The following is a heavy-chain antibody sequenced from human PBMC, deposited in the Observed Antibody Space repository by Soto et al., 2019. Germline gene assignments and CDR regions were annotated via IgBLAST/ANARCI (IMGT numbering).Heavy chain of an antibody. CDR1: GYRFTSYW. CDR3: ARLEYYDSSGYSRVRWFDP. Sequence: PXGSLKISGKGCGYRFTSYWLSWVRQMPGKGLEWMGRIDPSDSYTNYSPSFQGHVTISADKSISTDYLQWSSLKASDTAMYYCARLEYYDSSGYSRVRWFDPWGQGTLVTFSS. V-gene: IGHV5-10-1*01. CDR2: IDPSDSYT. J-gene: IGHJ5*02. D-gene: IGHD3-22*01.